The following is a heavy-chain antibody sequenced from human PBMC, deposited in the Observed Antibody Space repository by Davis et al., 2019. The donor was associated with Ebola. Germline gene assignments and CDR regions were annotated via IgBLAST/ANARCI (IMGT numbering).Heavy chain of an antibody. CDR1: GGSFSGYY. V-gene: IGHV3-11*01. J-gene: IGHJ6*02. D-gene: IGHD2-8*02. Sequence: GGSLRLSCAVYGGSFSGYYWSWIRQPPGKGLEWVSYISSSGSTIYYADSVKGRFTISRDNAKNSLYLQMNSLRAEDTAVYYCARSRLYWGNYYYGMDVWGQGTTVTVSS. CDR2: ISSSGSTI. CDR3: ARSRLYWGNYYYGMDV.